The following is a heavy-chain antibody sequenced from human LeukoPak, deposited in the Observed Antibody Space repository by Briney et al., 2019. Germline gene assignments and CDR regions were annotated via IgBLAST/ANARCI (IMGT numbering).Heavy chain of an antibody. D-gene: IGHD6-19*01. CDR3: ARAVAGIFDY. CDR2: GST. V-gene: IGHV4-59*01. J-gene: IGHJ4*02. Sequence: GSTNYNPSLKSRVTISVDTSKNQFSLKLSSVTAAGTAVYYCARAVAGIFDYWGQGTLVTVSS.